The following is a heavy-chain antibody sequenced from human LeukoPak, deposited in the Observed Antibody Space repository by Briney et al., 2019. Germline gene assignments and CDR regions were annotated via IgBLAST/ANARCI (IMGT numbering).Heavy chain of an antibody. CDR2: IYYSGST. Sequence: SETLSLTCAVYGGSFSGYYWSWIRQPPGKGLEWIGYIYYSGSTYYNPSLKSRVTISVDTSKNQFSLKLTSVTAADTAVYYCARGQQWFDPWGQGTLVTVSS. V-gene: IGHV4-34*01. CDR3: ARGQQWFDP. D-gene: IGHD6-13*01. CDR1: GGSFSGYY. J-gene: IGHJ5*02.